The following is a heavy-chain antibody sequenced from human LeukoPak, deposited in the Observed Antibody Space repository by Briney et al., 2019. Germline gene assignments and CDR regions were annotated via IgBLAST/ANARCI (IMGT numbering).Heavy chain of an antibody. J-gene: IGHJ4*02. CDR1: GYSISSGYY. D-gene: IGHD3-3*01. V-gene: IGHV4-38-2*02. Sequence: SETLSLTCTVSGYSISSGYYWGWIRQPPRKGLEWIGSIYHSGSTYYNPSLKSRVTISVDTSKNQFSLKLSSVTAADTAVYYCARVIGSGYLYYFDYWGQGTLVTVSS. CDR3: ARVIGSGYLYYFDY. CDR2: IYHSGST.